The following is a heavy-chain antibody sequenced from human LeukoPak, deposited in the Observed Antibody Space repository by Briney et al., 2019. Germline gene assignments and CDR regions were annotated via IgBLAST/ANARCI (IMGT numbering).Heavy chain of an antibody. J-gene: IGHJ4*02. V-gene: IGHV4-39*01. D-gene: IGHD2-15*01. CDR3: ARLLYCSGGSCLKSYFDY. CDR2: IYYSGST. Sequence: PSETLSLTCTVSGGSISSSSYYWGWIRQPPGKGLEWIGSIYYSGSTYYNPSLKSRVTISVDTSKNQFSLKLSSVTAADTAVYYCARLLYCSGGSCLKSYFDYWGQGTLVTVSS. CDR1: GGSISSSSYY.